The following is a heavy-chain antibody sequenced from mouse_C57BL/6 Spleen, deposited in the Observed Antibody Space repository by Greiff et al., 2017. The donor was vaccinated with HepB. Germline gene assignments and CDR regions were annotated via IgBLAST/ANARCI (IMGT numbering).Heavy chain of an antibody. Sequence: EVKLMESGGGLVKPGGSLKLSCAASGFTFSDYGMHWVRQAPEKGLEWVAYISSGSSTIYYADTVKGRFTISRDNAKNTLFLQMTSLRSEDTAMYCCARPGYYGAMDYWGQGTSVTVSS. J-gene: IGHJ4*01. CDR3: ARPGYYGAMDY. CDR1: GFTFSDYG. V-gene: IGHV5-17*01. D-gene: IGHD1-1*01. CDR2: ISSGSSTI.